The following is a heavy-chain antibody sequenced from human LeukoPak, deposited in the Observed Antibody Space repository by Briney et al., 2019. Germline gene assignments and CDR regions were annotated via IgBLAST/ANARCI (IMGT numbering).Heavy chain of an antibody. CDR1: GYSFPYYL. CDR3: ARRGTAFDAFDI. Sequence: PGESLKISCQASGYSFPYYLIGWVRQMPGKGLEGMGIIYPADSDTRYSPSFQGQVTISADKSNSAAYLQWSRLKASDTAMYYCARRGTAFDAFDIWGQGTMDTVSS. D-gene: IGHD1-1*01. J-gene: IGHJ3*02. V-gene: IGHV5-51*01. CDR2: IYPADSDT.